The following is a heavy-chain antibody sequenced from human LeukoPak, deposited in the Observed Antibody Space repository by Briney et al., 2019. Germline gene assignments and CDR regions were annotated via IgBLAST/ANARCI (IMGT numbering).Heavy chain of an antibody. J-gene: IGHJ4*02. CDR1: GGSISSSSYY. CDR2: IYYSGST. Sequence: SETLSLTCTVSGGSISSSSYYWGWIRQPQGKGLEWIGSIYYSGSTYYNPSLKSRVTISVDTSKNQFSLKLSSVTAADTAVYYCARVLYGSGSYPRYYFDYWGQGTLVTVSS. CDR3: ARVLYGSGSYPRYYFDY. D-gene: IGHD3-10*01. V-gene: IGHV4-39*07.